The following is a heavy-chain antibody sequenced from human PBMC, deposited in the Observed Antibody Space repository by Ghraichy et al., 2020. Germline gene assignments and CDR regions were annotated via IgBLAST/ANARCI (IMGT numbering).Heavy chain of an antibody. V-gene: IGHV3-23*01. Sequence: GGSLRLSCVASGFTFSNHALSWVRQAPGEGLEWVAGLGGRGPGTHYADSVRGRFTISRDNSTNTLSLQMSSLRVEDTALYYCARRSGYDTDHFDYWGQGTLVTVSS. J-gene: IGHJ4*02. CDR2: LGGRGPGT. CDR1: GFTFSNHA. D-gene: IGHD5-12*01. CDR3: ARRSGYDTDHFDY.